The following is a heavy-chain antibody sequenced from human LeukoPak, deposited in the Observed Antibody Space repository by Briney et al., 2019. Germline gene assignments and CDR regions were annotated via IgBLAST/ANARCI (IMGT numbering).Heavy chain of an antibody. Sequence: ASVKVSCKASGYTFTGYYMHWVRQAPGQGLEWMGIINPSGGSTSYAQKFQGRVTMTRDMSTSTVYMELSSLRSEDTAVYYCARVSNSSSLGLPYYYYMDVWGKGTTVTVSS. V-gene: IGHV1-46*01. D-gene: IGHD6-6*01. CDR3: ARVSNSSSLGLPYYYYMDV. CDR1: GYTFTGYY. J-gene: IGHJ6*03. CDR2: INPSGGST.